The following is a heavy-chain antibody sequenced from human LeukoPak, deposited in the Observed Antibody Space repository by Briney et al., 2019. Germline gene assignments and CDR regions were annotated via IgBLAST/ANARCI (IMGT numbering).Heavy chain of an antibody. CDR1: GYTLTELS. CDR3: ATDQRSSSAYYYGMDV. Sequence: ASVTVSCKVSGYTLTELSMHWVRQAPGKGLEWMGGFDPEDGETIYAQKFQGRVTITEDTYTDTAYMELSSLRSEDTAVYYCATDQRSSSAYYYGMDVWGKGTTVTVSS. V-gene: IGHV1-24*01. D-gene: IGHD2-2*01. J-gene: IGHJ6*04. CDR2: FDPEDGET.